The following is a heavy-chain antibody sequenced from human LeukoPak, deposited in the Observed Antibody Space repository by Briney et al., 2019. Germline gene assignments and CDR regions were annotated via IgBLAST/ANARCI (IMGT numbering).Heavy chain of an antibody. V-gene: IGHV3-23*01. J-gene: IGHJ4*02. CDR2: ISGSGGST. CDR1: GFTFSSYA. CDR3: AKVLNYYGSGYFDY. Sequence: GGSLRLSCTASGFTFSSYAMSWVRQAPGKGLEWVSAISGSGGSTHYADSVKGRFTISRDNSKNTLYLQMNSLRAEDTAVYYCAKVLNYYGSGYFDYWGQGTLDTVSS. D-gene: IGHD3-10*01.